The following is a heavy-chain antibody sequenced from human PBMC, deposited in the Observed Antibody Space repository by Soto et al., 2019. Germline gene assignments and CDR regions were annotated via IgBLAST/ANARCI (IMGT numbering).Heavy chain of an antibody. CDR3: AVGAGYRYADN. V-gene: IGHV1-69*06. D-gene: IGHD5-18*01. CDR1: GGTFSSFA. Sequence: QVQLVQSGAEVKKPGSSVKVSCKASGGTFSSFAIVWVRQAPGQGLEWMGGIVPIFGTPNYAQKLQGRVRITADKTTTTAYMELSSLRSEETAKDWCAVGAGYRYADNWGQGTLVTVSS. CDR2: IVPIFGTP. J-gene: IGHJ4*02.